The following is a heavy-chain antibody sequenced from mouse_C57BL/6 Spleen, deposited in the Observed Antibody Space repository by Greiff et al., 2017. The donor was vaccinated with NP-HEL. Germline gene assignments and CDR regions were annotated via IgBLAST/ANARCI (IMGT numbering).Heavy chain of an antibody. Sequence: VQLQQSGPELVKPGASVKISCKASGYAFSSSWMNWVKQRPGKGLEWIGRIYPGDGGTNYNGKFKGKATLTADKSSSTAYMQLSSLTSEDSAVDFCARPYYGSSSYDYWGQGTTLTVSS. CDR2: IYPGDGGT. V-gene: IGHV1-82*01. CDR3: ARPYYGSSSYDY. CDR1: GYAFSSSW. D-gene: IGHD1-1*01. J-gene: IGHJ2*01.